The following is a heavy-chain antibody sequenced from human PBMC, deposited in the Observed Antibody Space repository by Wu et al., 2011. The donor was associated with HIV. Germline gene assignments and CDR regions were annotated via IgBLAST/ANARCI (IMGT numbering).Heavy chain of an antibody. CDR3: ASPRDAWDPRSVWEVLTI. J-gene: IGHJ3*02. V-gene: IGHV1-69*14. CDR1: GGTFNSYG. CDR2: IIPILGTV. D-gene: IGHD3-16*01. Sequence: QVQLVQSGAAVKKPGSSVKVSCKASGGTFNSYGINWVRQAPGQGLEWMGGIIPILGTVKYAQKFQGRVTITADKSTSTAYMELSSLRSEDTAIYYCASPRDAWDPRSVWEVLTIWGQGTMVTVSS.